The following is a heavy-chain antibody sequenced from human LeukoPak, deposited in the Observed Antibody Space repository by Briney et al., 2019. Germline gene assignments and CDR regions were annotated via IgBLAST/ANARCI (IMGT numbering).Heavy chain of an antibody. CDR3: XXXXPGGSYTFDY. CDR2: IWYDGSHK. Sequence: GGSLRLSCSASGFIFSDYPMNWVRQAPGKGLEWVAIIWYDGSHKNYADSVKGRFTISRDNYKNMLYLQMNSLRVEDTDVYYXXXXXPGGSYTFDYWGQGTLVTVSS. V-gene: IGHV3-33*08. D-gene: IGHD1-26*01. CDR1: GFIFSDYP. J-gene: IGHJ4*02.